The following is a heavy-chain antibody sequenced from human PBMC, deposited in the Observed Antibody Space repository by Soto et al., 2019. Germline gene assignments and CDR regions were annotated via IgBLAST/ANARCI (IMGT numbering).Heavy chain of an antibody. CDR3: ARERTDATGVFGMDV. CDR2: IYDSSST. D-gene: IGHD2-15*01. V-gene: IGHV4-31*03. J-gene: IGHJ6*02. Sequence: QVQLQESGPGLVKPSQTLSLTCTVSGGSISSGDYYWTWIRQHPGKGLEWIGYIYDSSSTYYNPSLKSRLTISVDTSKNQFSPKLSSVSAADTAVYYCARERTDATGVFGMDVWGQGTTVTVSS. CDR1: GGSISSGDYY.